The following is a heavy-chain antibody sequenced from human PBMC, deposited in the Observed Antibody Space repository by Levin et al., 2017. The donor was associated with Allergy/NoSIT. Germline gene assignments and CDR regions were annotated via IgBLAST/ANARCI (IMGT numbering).Heavy chain of an antibody. V-gene: IGHV3-30*03. J-gene: IGHJ6*02. CDR3: ATGLVYSSSRLHYYYGMDV. CDR1: GFTFSSYG. Sequence: QAGGSLRLSCAASGFTFSSYGMHWVRQAPGKGLEWVAVISYDGSNKYYADSVKGRFTISRDNSKNTLYLQMNSLRAEDTAVYYCATGLVYSSSRLHYYYGMDVWGQGTTVTVSS. CDR2: ISYDGSNK. D-gene: IGHD6-13*01.